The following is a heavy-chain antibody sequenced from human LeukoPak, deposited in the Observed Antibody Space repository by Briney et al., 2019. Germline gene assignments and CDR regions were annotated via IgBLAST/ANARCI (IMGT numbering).Heavy chain of an antibody. CDR1: GGSLSGYS. Sequence: SETLSLTCAVYGGSLSGYSWSWIRQPAGKGLEWIGRIYTSGSTNYNPSLKSRVTMSVDTSKNQFSLKLSSVTAADTAVYYCARSAPNCSGGSCYLDFDYWGQGTLVTVSS. J-gene: IGHJ4*02. D-gene: IGHD2-15*01. CDR2: IYTSGST. V-gene: IGHV4-59*10. CDR3: ARSAPNCSGGSCYLDFDY.